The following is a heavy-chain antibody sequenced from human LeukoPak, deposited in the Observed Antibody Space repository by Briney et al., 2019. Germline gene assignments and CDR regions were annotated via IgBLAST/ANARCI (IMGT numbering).Heavy chain of an antibody. Sequence: GGSLRLSCAASGFTFSSYSMNWVRQAPGKGLEWVSYISSSSSTIYYADSVKGRFTISRDNAKNSLYLQMNSLRAEDTAVYYCARYYGDFHNWFDPWGREPWSPSPQ. J-gene: IGHJ5*02. CDR3: ARYYGDFHNWFDP. D-gene: IGHD4-17*01. V-gene: IGHV3-48*01. CDR1: GFTFSSYS. CDR2: ISSSSSTI.